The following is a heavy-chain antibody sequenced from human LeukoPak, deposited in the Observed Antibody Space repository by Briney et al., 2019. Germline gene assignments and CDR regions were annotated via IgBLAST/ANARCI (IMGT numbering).Heavy chain of an antibody. CDR2: INHSGIH. CDR1: GGSFSGYY. D-gene: IGHD3-16*02. Sequence: SETLSLTCAVYGGSFSGYYWTWIRQPPGKGLEWIGVINHSGIHNHNASLKSRVTMSIDTSKNHLTLNLTSVTAADTAMYYCARGIIDWGQGTLVSVSP. CDR3: ARGIID. J-gene: IGHJ4*02. V-gene: IGHV4-34*01.